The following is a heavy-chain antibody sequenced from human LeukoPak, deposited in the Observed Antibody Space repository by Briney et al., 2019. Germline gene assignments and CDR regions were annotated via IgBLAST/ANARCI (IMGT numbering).Heavy chain of an antibody. J-gene: IGHJ3*02. CDR2: INSDGSST. V-gene: IGHV3-74*01. Sequence: PGRSLKLSCAASRFTFSSYWMHWVRQAPGKGLVWVSRINSDGSSTSYADSVKGRFTISRDNAKNTLYLQMNSLRAEDTAVYYCAKVRGPGAFDIWGQGTMVTVSS. CDR3: AKVRGPGAFDI. CDR1: RFTFSSYW.